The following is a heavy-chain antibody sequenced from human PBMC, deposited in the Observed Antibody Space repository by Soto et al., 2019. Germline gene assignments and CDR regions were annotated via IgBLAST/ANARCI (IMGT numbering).Heavy chain of an antibody. J-gene: IGHJ4*02. D-gene: IGHD3-10*01. CDR1: GYTFTSYG. V-gene: IGHV1-18*01. CDR2: ISAYNGNT. CDR3: ASPDGSGSLGN. Sequence: QVQLVQSGAEVKKPGASVKVSCKASGYTFTSYGISWVRQAPGQGLEWMGWISAYNGNTNYAQKLQGRVTMTTDTATSTVYMERRTLRSDDTAVYYCASPDGSGSLGNWGQGTLVTVSS.